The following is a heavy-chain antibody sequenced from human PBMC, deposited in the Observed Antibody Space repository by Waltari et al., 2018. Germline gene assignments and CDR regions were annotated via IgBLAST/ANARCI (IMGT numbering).Heavy chain of an antibody. V-gene: IGHV3-7*01. CDR1: GFTFSSYA. CDR3: ARRGG. D-gene: IGHD3-10*01. J-gene: IGHJ4*02. CDR2: IKEDGSEK. Sequence: VQLVESGGGVVQPGRSLRLSCAASGFTFSSYAMHWVRQAPGKGLEWVATIKEDGSEKYYVDSVKGRFTISRDNAKNSLYLQMNSLRAEDTAVYYCARRGGWGQGTLVTVSS.